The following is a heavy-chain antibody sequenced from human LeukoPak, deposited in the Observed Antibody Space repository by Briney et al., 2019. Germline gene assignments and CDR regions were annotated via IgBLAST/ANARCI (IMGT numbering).Heavy chain of an antibody. V-gene: IGHV4-39*01. J-gene: IGHJ5*02. D-gene: IGHD5-18*01. CDR2: IYYSGST. Sequence: SETLSLTCTVSGGSISSSSYYWGWIRQPPGKGLEWIGSIYYSGSTYYSPSLKSRVTISVDTSKNQFSLKLSSVTAADTAVYYCARHGARGGNRGWFDPWGQGTLVTVSS. CDR3: ARHGARGGNRGWFDP. CDR1: GGSISSSSYY.